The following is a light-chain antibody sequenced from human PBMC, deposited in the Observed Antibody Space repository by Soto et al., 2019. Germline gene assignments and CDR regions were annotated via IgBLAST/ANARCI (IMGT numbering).Light chain of an antibody. J-gene: IGKJ2*02. CDR2: DAD. CDR1: QSVDRY. Sequence: EVVLTQSPDTLSLSPGETATLSCRASQSVDRYVAWYQQKLGQAHRLLSYDADPRATGVGARFTGSGSATDFSLTFTSLEPEDFAVYYCQQRGKWPSTFGPGTKVEMK. CDR3: QQRGKWPST. V-gene: IGKV3-11*01.